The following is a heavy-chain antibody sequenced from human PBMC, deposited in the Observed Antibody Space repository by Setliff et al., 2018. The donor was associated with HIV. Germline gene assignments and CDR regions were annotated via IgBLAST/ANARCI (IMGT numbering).Heavy chain of an antibody. V-gene: IGHV1-18*01. Sequence: ASVKVSCKASGYTISTSGISWVRQAPGQGLEWMGWISINNGNSNYGQQFQGRVTMTTDTSTNTAYMELRSLRSDDTAVYYCARVQHAVVYSFEWFLMDFWGQGTQVTVSS. CDR2: ISINNGNS. CDR3: ARVQHAVVYSFEWFLMDF. CDR1: GYTISTSG. J-gene: IGHJ4*02. D-gene: IGHD3-3*01.